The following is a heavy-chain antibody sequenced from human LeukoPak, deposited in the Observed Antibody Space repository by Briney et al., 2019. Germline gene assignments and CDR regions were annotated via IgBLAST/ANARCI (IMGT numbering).Heavy chain of an antibody. Sequence: GWSLRLSCAPSGFTFSHYGMHWVRQAPGKGLEWVAVIWSDGSNKYYADSVKGRFTISRDNSKNTVSLQMNSLRTGDTAVYYCAKDAQRGFDYSNSLEHWGQGALVTVSS. CDR3: AKDAQRGFDYSNSLEH. CDR1: GFTFSHYG. D-gene: IGHD4-11*01. V-gene: IGHV3-33*06. J-gene: IGHJ4*02. CDR2: IWSDGSNK.